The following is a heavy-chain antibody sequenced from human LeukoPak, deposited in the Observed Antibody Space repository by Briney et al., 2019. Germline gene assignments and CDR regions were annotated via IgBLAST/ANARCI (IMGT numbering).Heavy chain of an antibody. Sequence: PSETLSLTCTVSSGSISSSNYHWGWNRQPPGKGLEWIGSISYSGSTYYNPSLKSRVTISVDTSKNQFSLKLSSVTAADTAVYYCARGRELLPTDAFDIWGQGTMVTVSS. J-gene: IGHJ3*02. D-gene: IGHD1-26*01. CDR2: ISYSGST. CDR1: SGSISSSNYH. CDR3: ARGRELLPTDAFDI. V-gene: IGHV4-39*01.